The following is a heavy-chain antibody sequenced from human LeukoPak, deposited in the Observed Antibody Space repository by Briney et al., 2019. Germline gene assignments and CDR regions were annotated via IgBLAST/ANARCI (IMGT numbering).Heavy chain of an antibody. V-gene: IGHV3-23*01. D-gene: IGHD2-2*01. CDR2: ISGSADNT. J-gene: IGHJ5*02. CDR3: TTDFRPGYCSGTSCYAGWFDP. CDR1: GFSFSSYA. Sequence: GGSLRLSCAASGFSFSSYAMTWVRQAPGKGLEWVSGISGSADNTYYADSVKGRFTISRDNSKNTLYLQMNSLKTEDTAVYYCTTDFRPGYCSGTSCYAGWFDPWGQGTLVTVSS.